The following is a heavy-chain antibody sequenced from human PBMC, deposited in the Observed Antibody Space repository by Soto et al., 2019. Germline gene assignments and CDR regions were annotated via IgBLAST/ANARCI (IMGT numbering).Heavy chain of an antibody. CDR3: ARQSYDYVWGSFRRDY. D-gene: IGHD3-16*02. CDR1: GGSISSSNW. CDR2: IYHSGSS. V-gene: IGHV4-4*02. Sequence: QVQLQESGPGLVKPSGTLSLTCAVAGGSISSSNWWSWVRQPPGKGLEWIGEIYHSGSSNYNPSLQGRVTISVDKSKIHVPLKLRPVTAADPAVYYCARQSYDYVWGSFRRDYWGQGTLVTVSS. J-gene: IGHJ4*02.